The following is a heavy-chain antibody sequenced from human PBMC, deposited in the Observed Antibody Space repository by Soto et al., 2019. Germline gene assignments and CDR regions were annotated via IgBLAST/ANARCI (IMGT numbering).Heavy chain of an antibody. J-gene: IGHJ5*02. CDR2: ISSSGSTI. CDR3: ARPAQPLNWFDP. D-gene: IGHD2-15*01. V-gene: IGHV3-11*01. CDR1: GFTFSDYY. Sequence: GGSLRLSCAAPGFTFSDYYMSWIRQAPGKGLEWVSYISSSGSTIYYADSVKGRFTISRDNAKNSLYLQMNSLRAEDTAVYYCARPAQPLNWFDPWGQGTLVTSPQ.